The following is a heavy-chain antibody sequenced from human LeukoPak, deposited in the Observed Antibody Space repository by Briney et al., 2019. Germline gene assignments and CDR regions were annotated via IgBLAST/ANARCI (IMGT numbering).Heavy chain of an antibody. Sequence: SETLSLTCTVSGGSISSSSYYWGWIRQPPGKGLEWIGSIYYSGSTYYNPSLKSGVTISVDTSKNQFSLKLSSVTAADTAVYYCARRYDFWSGYFYYFDYWGQGTLVTVSS. CDR2: IYYSGST. D-gene: IGHD3-3*01. CDR3: ARRYDFWSGYFYYFDY. V-gene: IGHV4-39*01. CDR1: GGSISSSSYY. J-gene: IGHJ4*02.